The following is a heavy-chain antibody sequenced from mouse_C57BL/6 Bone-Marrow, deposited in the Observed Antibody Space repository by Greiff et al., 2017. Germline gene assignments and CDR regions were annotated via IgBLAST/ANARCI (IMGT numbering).Heavy chain of an antibody. CDR1: GYTFTSYG. V-gene: IGHV1-81*01. CDR2: IYPRSGNT. Sequence: QVQLQQSGAELARPGASVKLSCKASGYTFTSYGISWVKQRTGQGLEWIGEIYPRSGNTYYNEKFKGKATLTADKSSSTAYMELRSLTSEDSAVYFCTRRDYRKGGFAYWGQGTLVTVSA. CDR3: TRRDYRKGGFAY. J-gene: IGHJ3*01. D-gene: IGHD2-14*01.